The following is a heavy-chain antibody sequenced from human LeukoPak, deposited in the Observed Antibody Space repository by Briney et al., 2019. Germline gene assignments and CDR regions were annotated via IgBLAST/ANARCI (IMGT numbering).Heavy chain of an antibody. CDR2: INPISAGT. J-gene: IGHJ5*02. CDR3: ASDVSSYRYLRPNWFPP. Sequence: AVHVSCQPSGYTFTRYYVHWVRQAPAQGLARMGRINPISAGTNYAQKFQGRVTLTRDTSINTAYMDLSSLTSDAPATYYCASDVSSYRYLRPNWFPPSGQATPPTLPS. CDR1: GYTFTRYY. V-gene: IGHV1-2*06. D-gene: IGHD3-16*02.